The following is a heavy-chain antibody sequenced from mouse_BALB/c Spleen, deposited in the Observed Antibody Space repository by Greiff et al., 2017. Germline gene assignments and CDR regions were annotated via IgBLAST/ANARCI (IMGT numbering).Heavy chain of an antibody. CDR1: GFSLTSYG. J-gene: IGHJ2*01. Sequence: VKLQESGPGLVAPSQSLSITCTVSGFSLTSYGVHWVRQPPGKGLEWLGVIWAGGSTNYNSALMSRLSISKDNSKSQVFLKMNSLQTDDTAMYYCAREGSSYPYFDYWGQGTTLTVSS. D-gene: IGHD1-1*01. CDR3: AREGSSYPYFDY. CDR2: IWAGGST. V-gene: IGHV2-9*02.